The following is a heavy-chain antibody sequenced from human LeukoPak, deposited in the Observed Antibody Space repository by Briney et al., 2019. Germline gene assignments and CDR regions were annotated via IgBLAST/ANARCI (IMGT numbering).Heavy chain of an antibody. CDR1: GGSISTYY. J-gene: IGHJ4*02. D-gene: IGHD6-19*01. CDR3: ARGGWYSDY. Sequence: SETLSLTCTVSGGSISTYYWSWIRQPPGKGLEWIGYIYNSGSTKYNPSLKSRVTMSKDTSKNQFSLRLSSVTAADTAVYYCARGGWYSDYWGQGTLVTVSP. CDR2: IYNSGST. V-gene: IGHV4-59*01.